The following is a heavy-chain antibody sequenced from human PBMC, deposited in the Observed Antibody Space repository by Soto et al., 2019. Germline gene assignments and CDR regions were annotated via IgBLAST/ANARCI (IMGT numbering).Heavy chain of an antibody. D-gene: IGHD3-22*01. Sequence: KASETLSLTCTVSGGSISSGGYYWSWIRQHSGKGLEWIGYIYYSGSTYYNPSLKSRVTISVDTSKNQFSLKLSSVTAADTAVYYCARDRYDSSGYPKGIWFDPWGQGTLVTVSS. CDR3: ARDRYDSSGYPKGIWFDP. CDR2: IYYSGST. J-gene: IGHJ5*02. V-gene: IGHV4-31*03. CDR1: GGSISSGGYY.